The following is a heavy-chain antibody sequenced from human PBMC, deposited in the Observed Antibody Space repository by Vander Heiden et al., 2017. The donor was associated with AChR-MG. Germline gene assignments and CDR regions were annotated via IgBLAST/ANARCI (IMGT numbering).Heavy chain of an antibody. CDR3: ARERGVSKHFDY. J-gene: IGHJ4*02. CDR2: INGGNGNT. D-gene: IGHD2-8*01. Sequence: QVQLVQSGPEVKKPGASVKVSCKASGDTFTYYAVHWMRQAPGQGLEWMGWINGGNGNTKYSQRLPGRVTITRDASASTVYMELSGLRSEDTAVYYCARERGVSKHFDYWGQGTLVTVSS. CDR1: GDTFTYYA. V-gene: IGHV1-3*01.